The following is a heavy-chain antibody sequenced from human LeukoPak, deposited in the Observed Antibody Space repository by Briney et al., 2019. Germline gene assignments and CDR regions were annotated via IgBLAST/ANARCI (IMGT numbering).Heavy chain of an antibody. J-gene: IGHJ6*02. Sequence: SVKVSCKASGGTFSSYAISWVRQAPGQGLECMGRIIPILGIANYAQKFQGRVTITADKSTSTAYMELSSLRSEDTAVYYCARDSSPVRYFDRSYYYYGMDVWGQGTTVTVSS. D-gene: IGHD3-9*01. CDR1: GGTFSSYA. CDR2: IIPILGIA. V-gene: IGHV1-69*04. CDR3: ARDSSPVRYFDRSYYYYGMDV.